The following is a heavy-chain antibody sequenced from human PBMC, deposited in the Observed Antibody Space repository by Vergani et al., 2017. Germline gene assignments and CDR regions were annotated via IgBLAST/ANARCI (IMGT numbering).Heavy chain of an antibody. CDR1: GGSISSGGYY. D-gene: IGHD4-17*01. CDR3: ARSPGGAYYYYYYGRDV. CDR2: IDYSGST. V-gene: IGHV4-31*03. Sequence: QVQLQESGPGLVKPSQTLSLTCTVSGGSISSGGYYWSWIRQHPGKGLEWIGYIDYSGSTYYNPSLKSRVTISVDTSKNQFSLKLSSVTAAYTAVYYCARSPGGAYYYYYYGRDVWGQGTTVTVSS. J-gene: IGHJ6*02.